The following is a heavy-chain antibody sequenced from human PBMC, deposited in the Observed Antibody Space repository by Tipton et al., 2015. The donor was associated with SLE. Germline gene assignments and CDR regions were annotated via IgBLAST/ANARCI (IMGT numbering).Heavy chain of an antibody. CDR1: GGSFSGHY. CDR2: INHSGST. V-gene: IGHV4-34*01. Sequence: LRLSCAVYGGSFSGHYWSWIRQPPGKGLEWIGEINHSGSTNYNPSLKSRVTISLDASKNQFSLKLSSVTAADTAVYYCARDELVYFDLWGRGTLVTVSS. D-gene: IGHD3-10*01. CDR3: ARDELVYFDL. J-gene: IGHJ2*01.